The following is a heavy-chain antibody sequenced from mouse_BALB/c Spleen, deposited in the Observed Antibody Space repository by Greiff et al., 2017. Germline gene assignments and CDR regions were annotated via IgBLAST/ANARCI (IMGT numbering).Heavy chain of an antibody. CDR3: ARGGTTVVDY. CDR1: GFTFSSYY. Sequence: EVKLVESGGGLVKLGGSLKLSCAASGFTFSSYYMSWVRQTPEKRLELVAAINSNGGSTYYPDTVKGRFTISRDNAKNTLYLQMSSLKSEDTALYYCARGGTTVVDYWGQGTTLTVSS. CDR2: INSNGGST. J-gene: IGHJ2*01. D-gene: IGHD1-1*01. V-gene: IGHV5-6-2*01.